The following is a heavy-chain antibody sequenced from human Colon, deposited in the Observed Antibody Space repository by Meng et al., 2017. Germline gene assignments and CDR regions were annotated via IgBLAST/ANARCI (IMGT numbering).Heavy chain of an antibody. Sequence: LQGSGHAPLSLSGTLSLACAVSGDSIGNSKWWSWLRQSPGKGLEWIGEISNSGKAVYSPSLKSRVTISLDKSSNHFSLTLSPVTAADTAIYFCARERMRELGLFDYWGQGALVTVSS. D-gene: IGHD7-27*01. CDR2: ISNSGKA. V-gene: IGHV4-4*02. J-gene: IGHJ4*02. CDR1: GDSIGNSKW. CDR3: ARERMRELGLFDY.